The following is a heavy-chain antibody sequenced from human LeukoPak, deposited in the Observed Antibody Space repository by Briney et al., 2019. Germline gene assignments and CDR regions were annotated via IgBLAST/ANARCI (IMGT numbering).Heavy chain of an antibody. V-gene: IGHV4-34*01. CDR1: GGSFSGYY. Sequence: SETLSLTCAVYGGSFSGYYWSWIRQPPGKGLEWIGEINHSGSTNYNPSLKSRVTISVDTSKNQFSLKLSPVTAADTAVYYCARGTNYYGAFDYWGQGTLVTVSS. D-gene: IGHD3-10*01. J-gene: IGHJ4*02. CDR3: ARGTNYYGAFDY. CDR2: INHSGST.